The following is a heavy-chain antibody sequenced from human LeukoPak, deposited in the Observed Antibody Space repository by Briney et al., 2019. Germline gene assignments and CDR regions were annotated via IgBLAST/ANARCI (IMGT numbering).Heavy chain of an antibody. CDR2: IIPIFGTA. Sequence: SVKVSCKASGGTFSSYAIGWVRQAPGQGLEWMGGIIPIFGTANYAQKFQGRVTITADKSTSTAYMELSSLRSEDTAVYYCARADGIAVAGIYYYYGMDVWGKGTTVTVAS. CDR3: ARADGIAVAGIYYYYGMDV. CDR1: GGTFSSYA. D-gene: IGHD6-19*01. V-gene: IGHV1-69*06. J-gene: IGHJ6*04.